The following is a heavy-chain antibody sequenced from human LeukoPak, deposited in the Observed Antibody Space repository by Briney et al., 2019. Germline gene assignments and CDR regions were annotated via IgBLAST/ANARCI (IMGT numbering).Heavy chain of an antibody. Sequence: ASVKVSCKASGYTFTSYAMHWVRQAPGQRLEWMGWINAGNGNTKYSQKFQGRVTITRDTSASTAYMELSSLRSEDTAVYYCAREANYDSSGYFQRGEYFQHWGQGTLVTVSS. J-gene: IGHJ1*01. V-gene: IGHV1-3*01. D-gene: IGHD3-22*01. CDR2: INAGNGNT. CDR1: GYTFTSYA. CDR3: AREANYDSSGYFQRGEYFQH.